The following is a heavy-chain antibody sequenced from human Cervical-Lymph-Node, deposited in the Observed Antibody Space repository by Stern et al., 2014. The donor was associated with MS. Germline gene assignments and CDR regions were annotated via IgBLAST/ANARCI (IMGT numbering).Heavy chain of an antibody. V-gene: IGHV1-24*01. CDR2: FDPEDGGP. Sequence: VQLEEYGAEVKKPGASVKVSCKVSGYTLTELSLHWVRLAPGKGPEWMGGFDPEDGGPFHAQEFQGRVTMTEDTSTDTAYMELSSLRSDDTAVYYCAAHGRGSYYSNFDYWGQGTLVTVSS. CDR1: GYTLTELS. CDR3: AAHGRGSYYSNFDY. D-gene: IGHD1-26*01. J-gene: IGHJ4*02.